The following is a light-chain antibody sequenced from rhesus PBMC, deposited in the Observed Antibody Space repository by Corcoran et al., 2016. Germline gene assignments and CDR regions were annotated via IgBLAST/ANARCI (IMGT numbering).Light chain of an antibody. CDR2: RAS. J-gene: IGKJ1*01. V-gene: IGKV1S9*01. CDR1: QSLSNY. CDR3: QQGYSYPWT. Sequence: DIQMTQSPSSLSASVGDRVTITCQASQSLSNYLNWYQLKQGEIPKLLIYRASSLQSGIPSRFSGSGSGTDFTLTISSLQPEEFATYYCQQGYSYPWTFGQGTKVEIK.